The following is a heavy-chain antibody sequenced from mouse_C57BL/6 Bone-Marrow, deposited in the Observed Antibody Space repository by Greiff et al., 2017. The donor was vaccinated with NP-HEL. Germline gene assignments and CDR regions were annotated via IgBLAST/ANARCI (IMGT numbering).Heavy chain of an antibody. CDR1: GYTFTSYW. V-gene: IGHV1-59*01. CDR2: IDPSDSYT. Sequence: QVQLQQPGAELVRPGTSVKLSCKASGYTFTSYWMHWVKQRPGQGLEWIGVIDPSDSYTNYNPKFKGKATLTVDTSSSTAYMQLSSLTSEDSAVYYCARSQDSSGYYAMDYWGQGTSVTVSS. J-gene: IGHJ4*01. D-gene: IGHD3-2*02. CDR3: ARSQDSSGYYAMDY.